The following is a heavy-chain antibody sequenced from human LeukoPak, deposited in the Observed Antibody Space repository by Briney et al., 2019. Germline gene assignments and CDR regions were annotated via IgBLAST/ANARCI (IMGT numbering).Heavy chain of an antibody. CDR1: GGSISSSSYY. CDR3: ARRGIIVEMDN. D-gene: IGHD5-24*01. Sequence: PSETLSLTCTVSGGSISSSSYYWGWIRQPPGKGLEWIGSIYYSGSTYYNPSLKSRVTISVDTSKNQFSLKLSSVTAADTAVYYCARRGIIVEMDNWGQGTLVTVSS. CDR2: IYYSGST. J-gene: IGHJ4*02. V-gene: IGHV4-39*01.